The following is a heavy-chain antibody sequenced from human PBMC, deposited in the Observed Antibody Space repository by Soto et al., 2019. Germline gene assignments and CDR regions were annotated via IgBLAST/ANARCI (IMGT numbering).Heavy chain of an antibody. D-gene: IGHD5-12*01. CDR3: AENPLIATIFAY. J-gene: IGHJ4*02. V-gene: IGHV3-23*01. CDR2: LSGSGGIT. Sequence: EVQLLESGGGLVQPGGSLRLSCAASGFTFPNYVMNWVRQAPGKGLEWVSALSGSGGITYYADSVKGRFTISRDNSKNTQYLQRNRLRAEETAVYYWAENPLIATIFAYWGQGTLVTVS. CDR1: GFTFPNYV.